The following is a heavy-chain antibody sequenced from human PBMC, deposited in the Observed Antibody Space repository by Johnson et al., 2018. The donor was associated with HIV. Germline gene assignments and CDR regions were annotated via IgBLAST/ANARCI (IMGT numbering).Heavy chain of an antibody. CDR1: GFTFDDYG. D-gene: IGHD5-24*01. J-gene: IGHJ3*02. V-gene: IGHV3-20*04. CDR2: INWNGGST. Sequence: MQLVESGGGVVRPGGSLRLSCAVSGFTFDDYGMSWVRQVPGKGLEWVAGINWNGGSTGYADSVKGRFTISRDNGKNTLYLQMNSQRAEDTAVYYCARAGKDGDSVRDAFDIWGQGTMVTVSS. CDR3: ARAGKDGDSVRDAFDI.